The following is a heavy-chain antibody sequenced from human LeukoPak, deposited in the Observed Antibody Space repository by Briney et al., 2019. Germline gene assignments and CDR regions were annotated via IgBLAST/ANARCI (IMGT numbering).Heavy chain of an antibody. J-gene: IGHJ4*02. CDR1: GYTFTGYY. V-gene: IGHV1-2*02. CDR3: ARLDATAPNFDY. Sequence: GASVNVSCKASGYTFTGYYMHWVRQAPGQGLEWMGWINPNSGGTNYAQKFQGRVTMTRDTSISTAYMELSRLRSDDTAVYYCARLDATAPNFDYWGQGTLVTVSS. CDR2: INPNSGGT.